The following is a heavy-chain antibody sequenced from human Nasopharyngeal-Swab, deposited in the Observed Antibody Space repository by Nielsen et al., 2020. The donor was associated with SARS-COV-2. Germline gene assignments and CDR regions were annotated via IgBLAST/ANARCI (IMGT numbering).Heavy chain of an antibody. CDR1: FGSFSGYN. Sequence: SETLSLTCAVYFGSFSGYNWRWIRQPPGKGLEWIGEINDSGRTKYNPSLKRRVTISVDTSKNKFSLRLSSVTAADTAVYYCARAWDIWGQGTMVTVSS. CDR3: ARAWDI. CDR2: INDSGRT. J-gene: IGHJ3*02. V-gene: IGHV4-34*01.